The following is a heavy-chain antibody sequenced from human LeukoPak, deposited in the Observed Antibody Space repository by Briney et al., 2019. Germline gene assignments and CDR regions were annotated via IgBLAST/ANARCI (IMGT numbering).Heavy chain of an antibody. CDR2: FDPEDGET. J-gene: IGHJ2*01. D-gene: IGHD6-13*01. Sequence: GASVKVSCKVSGYTLTELSMHWVRQAPGKGLERMGGFDPEDGETIYAQKFQGRVTMTEDTSTDTAYMELSSLRSEDTAVYYCATAEAAAASYWYFDLWGRGTLVTVSS. CDR1: GYTLTELS. CDR3: ATAEAAAASYWYFDL. V-gene: IGHV1-24*01.